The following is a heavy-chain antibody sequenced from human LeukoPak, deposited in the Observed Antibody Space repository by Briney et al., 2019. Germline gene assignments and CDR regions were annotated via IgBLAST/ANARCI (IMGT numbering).Heavy chain of an antibody. J-gene: IGHJ4*02. CDR2: ISSGGSTT. CDR1: GVSFSTSA. CDR3: AKDGWVTTTTREDY. D-gene: IGHD4-17*01. V-gene: IGHV3-23*01. Sequence: GGALRLSCAASGVSFSTSAMSWVGQPPGKGLEGFFTISSGGSTTFYVDSVKGRFTISRDNSKNTLYLQMNSLRAEDTALYYCAKDGWVTTTTREDYWGQGTLVTVSS.